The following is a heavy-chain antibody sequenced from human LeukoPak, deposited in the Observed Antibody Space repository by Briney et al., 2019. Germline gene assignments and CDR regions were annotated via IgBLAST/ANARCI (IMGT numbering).Heavy chain of an antibody. V-gene: IGHV3-30*02. CDR2: IQYDGSNK. CDR1: GFTFSSYG. D-gene: IGHD3-22*01. Sequence: GGSLRLSGAASGFTFSSYGMHWVRQAPGKGLEWVAFIQYDGSNKYYADSVKGRFTISRDNSKNTLYLQMNSLRAEDTAVYYCAKDYYDSSALDYWGQGTLVTVSS. CDR3: AKDYYDSSALDY. J-gene: IGHJ4*02.